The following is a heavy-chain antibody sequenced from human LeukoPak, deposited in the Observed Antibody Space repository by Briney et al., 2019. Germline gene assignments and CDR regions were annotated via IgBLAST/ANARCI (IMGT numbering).Heavy chain of an antibody. CDR1: GGSINSDY. J-gene: IGHJ3*02. Sequence: PSETLSLTCTLSGGSINSDYWSWIRQPPGKGLEWIGYIYYSGSTKYNPSLKSRVTISLDTSKNHFSLKLSSVTAADTAVYYCATYIVGATKAAFDIWGQGTVVSVSS. CDR3: ATYIVGATKAAFDI. CDR2: IYYSGST. D-gene: IGHD1-26*01. V-gene: IGHV4-59*01.